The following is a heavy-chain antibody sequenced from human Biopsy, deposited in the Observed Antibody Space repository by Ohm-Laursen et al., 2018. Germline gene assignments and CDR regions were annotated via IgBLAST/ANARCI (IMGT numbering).Heavy chain of an antibody. D-gene: IGHD2-15*01. Sequence: TLSLTCTVTYGSISGHFWSWIRQAPGKGLEWIGYVYYNGNTNYSPSLKSRATISLGTSKDRFSLKLTSVTAADTAVYYCARRGSGGRSFDYWGQGSLVTVSS. CDR1: YGSISGHF. CDR3: ARRGSGGRSFDY. J-gene: IGHJ4*02. V-gene: IGHV4-59*08. CDR2: VYYNGNT.